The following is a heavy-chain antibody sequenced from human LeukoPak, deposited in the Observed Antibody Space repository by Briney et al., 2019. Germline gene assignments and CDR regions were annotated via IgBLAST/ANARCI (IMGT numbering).Heavy chain of an antibody. CDR3: ARLAGYVEDNWFDP. D-gene: IGHD1-1*01. V-gene: IGHV5-51*01. J-gene: IGHJ5*02. Sequence: PGESLKISCQGYGYDFPTYWIGWVRQVPGKGLEWMGIVYPGDSDTTYSPSFQGQVTISADKSINTAYLQWSSLKASDTAVYYCARLAGYVEDNWFDPWGQGTLVTVSS. CDR1: GYDFPTYW. CDR2: VYPGDSDT.